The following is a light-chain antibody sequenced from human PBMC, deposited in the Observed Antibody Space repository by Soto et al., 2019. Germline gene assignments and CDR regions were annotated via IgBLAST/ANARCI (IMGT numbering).Light chain of an antibody. V-gene: IGKV1-5*03. CDR3: QQYNSYQRT. CDR1: QSISSW. J-gene: IGKJ1*01. CDR2: KAS. Sequence: DIQMTQSPSTLSASVGDRVTITCRASQSISSWLAWYQQKPGKAPKLLIYKASSLESGVPSRFSGSGSGTEFTLTISSLQPDDFATYYYQQYNSYQRTFGQGTKVEIK.